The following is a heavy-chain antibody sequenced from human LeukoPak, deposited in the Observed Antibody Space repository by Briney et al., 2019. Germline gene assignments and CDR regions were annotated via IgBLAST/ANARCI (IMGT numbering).Heavy chain of an antibody. CDR2: ISAYNGNT. V-gene: IGHV1-18*01. J-gene: IGHJ4*02. Sequence: ISAYNGNTNYAQKLQGRVTVTTDTSTSTAYMELRSLRSDDTAVYYCARHPYYYDSSGYYDYWGQGTLVTVSS. CDR3: ARHPYYYDSSGYYDY. D-gene: IGHD3-22*01.